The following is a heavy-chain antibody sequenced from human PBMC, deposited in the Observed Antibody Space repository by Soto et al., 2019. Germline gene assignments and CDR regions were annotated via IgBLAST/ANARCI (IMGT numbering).Heavy chain of an antibody. CDR1: GFTFSSYS. V-gene: IGHV3-48*01. CDR2: ISSSSSTI. J-gene: IGHJ4*02. CDR3: ARLSGSYSADY. Sequence: GGSLRLSCAASGFTFSSYSMNWVRQAPGKGLEWVSYISSSSSTIYYADSVKGRFTISRDNAKNSLYLQMNSLRAEDTAVYYCARLSGSYSADYWGQGTLVTVSS. D-gene: IGHD1-26*01.